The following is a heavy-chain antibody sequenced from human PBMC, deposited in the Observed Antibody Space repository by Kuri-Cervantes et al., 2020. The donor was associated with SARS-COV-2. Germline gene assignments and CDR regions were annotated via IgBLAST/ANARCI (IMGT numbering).Heavy chain of an antibody. CDR3: ASGSQFFRVWVY. J-gene: IGHJ4*02. CDR2: IYYSGCT. Sequence: GSLRLSCTVSGGSISSYYWSWIRQPPGKGLEWIGYIYYSGCTNYNPSLKSRVTISVDTSKNQFSLKLSSVTAADTAVYYCASGSQFFRVWVYWGQGTLVAVSS. CDR1: GGSISSYY. V-gene: IGHV4-59*01. D-gene: IGHD3-16*01.